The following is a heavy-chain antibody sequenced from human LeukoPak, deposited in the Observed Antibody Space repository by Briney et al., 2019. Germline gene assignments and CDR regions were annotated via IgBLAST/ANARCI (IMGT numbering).Heavy chain of an antibody. Sequence: MSSETLSLTCTVSGGSISSYYWSWIRQPPGKGLEWIGSIYYSGSTYYNPSLKSRATISVDTSKNQFSLKLNSVTATDTAVYYCARHYGPWGQGTLVTVSS. CDR1: GGSISSYY. J-gene: IGHJ4*02. D-gene: IGHD3-10*01. V-gene: IGHV4-59*08. CDR3: ARHYGP. CDR2: IYYSGST.